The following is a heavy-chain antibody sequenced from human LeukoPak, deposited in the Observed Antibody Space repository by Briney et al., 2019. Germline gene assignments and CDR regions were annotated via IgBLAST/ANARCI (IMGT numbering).Heavy chain of an antibody. Sequence: GESLKISCKGSGYSFTSYWIGWVRQMPGKGLEWMGIIYPGDSDTRYSPPFQGQVTISADKSISTAYLQWSSLKASDTAMYYCARIAVAGTGVRWFDPWGQGTLVTVSS. J-gene: IGHJ5*02. CDR2: IYPGDSDT. V-gene: IGHV5-51*01. D-gene: IGHD6-19*01. CDR3: ARIAVAGTGVRWFDP. CDR1: GYSFTSYW.